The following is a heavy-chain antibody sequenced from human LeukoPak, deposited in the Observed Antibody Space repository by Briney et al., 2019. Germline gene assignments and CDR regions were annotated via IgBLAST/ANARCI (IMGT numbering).Heavy chain of an antibody. V-gene: IGHV3-7*01. CDR3: ARGLGRSDY. J-gene: IGHJ4*02. Sequence: PGGSLRLSCAVSGFSVSGYWMTWVRQAPGKGLEWVANIKQDGSEKYYVDSVEGRFTISRDNAKNSLYLQMNSLRAEDTAVYYCARGLGRSDYWGQGTLVTVSS. CDR1: GFSVSGYW. CDR2: IKQDGSEK.